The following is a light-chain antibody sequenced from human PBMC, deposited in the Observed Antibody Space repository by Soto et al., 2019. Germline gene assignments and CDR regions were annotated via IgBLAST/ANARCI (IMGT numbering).Light chain of an antibody. CDR2: GAS. CDR1: QSVSNNY. J-gene: IGKJ1*01. Sequence: EIVLTQSPGTLSLSPGERATLSCRTSQSVSNNYLAWSQQTPGQAPRLLIYGASNRATGIPDRFSGSGPGTDFTLTISRLEPEDFAVYYCQQYGSSGTFGQGTKVDI. V-gene: IGKV3-20*01. CDR3: QQYGSSGT.